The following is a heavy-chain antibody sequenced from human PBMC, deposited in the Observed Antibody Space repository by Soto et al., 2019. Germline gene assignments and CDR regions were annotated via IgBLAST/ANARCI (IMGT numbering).Heavy chain of an antibody. D-gene: IGHD6-19*01. Sequence: QVQLQQWGAGLLKPSETLSLTCAVSGGSFSGYFWTWIRQPPGKGLEWVAEINDGGSAYYNPSLQGRSTISGDTAKNYFSLRMTCLTAADTAVYYCARGNGIAVLRCAKEDVYFDDWGQGALVTVSS. CDR3: ARGNGIAVLRCAKEDVYFDD. V-gene: IGHV4-34*01. CDR1: GGSFSGYF. CDR2: INDGGSA. J-gene: IGHJ4*02.